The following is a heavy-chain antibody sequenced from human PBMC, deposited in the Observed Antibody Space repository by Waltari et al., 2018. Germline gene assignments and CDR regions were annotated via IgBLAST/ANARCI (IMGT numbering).Heavy chain of an antibody. J-gene: IGHJ5*02. V-gene: IGHV3-48*03. CDR3: ARSVSSWYRNWFDP. CDR1: GFTFSSYE. Sequence: EVQLVESGGGLVQPGGSLRLSCAASGFTFSSYEMNWVRQAPGKGWEWVSYISSSGSTIYYADSVKGRFTISRDNAKNSLYLQMNSLRAEDTAVYYCARSVSSWYRNWFDPWGQGTLVTVSS. CDR2: ISSSGSTI. D-gene: IGHD6-13*01.